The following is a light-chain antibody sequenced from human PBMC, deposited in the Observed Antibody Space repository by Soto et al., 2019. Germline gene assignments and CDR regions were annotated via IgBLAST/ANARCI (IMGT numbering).Light chain of an antibody. V-gene: IGLV2-14*01. J-gene: IGLJ3*02. CDR1: DTDVGGYNY. Sequence: QSVLTQPASVSGSPGQSITISCTGTDTDVGGYNYVSWYQHHPGRAPKLMISEVSDRPSGVSTRFSGSKPGNTASRTISGLQAEDEDDYYCLSYRADSPWVFGGGTKLPVL. CDR3: LSYRADSPWV. CDR2: EVS.